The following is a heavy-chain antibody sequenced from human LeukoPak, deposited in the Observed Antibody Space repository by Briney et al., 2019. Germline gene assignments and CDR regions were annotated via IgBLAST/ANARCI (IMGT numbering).Heavy chain of an antibody. CDR2: IYTSGST. CDR3: ARIRFLEWLLFLSGYMDV. Sequence: SQTLSLTCTVSGGSISSGSYYWSWIRQPAGKGLEWIGHIYTSGSTNYNPSLKSRVTISVDTSKNQFSLKLSSVTAADTAVYYCARIRFLEWLLFLSGYMDVWGKGTTVTVSS. J-gene: IGHJ6*03. D-gene: IGHD3-3*01. CDR1: GGSISSGSYY. V-gene: IGHV4-61*09.